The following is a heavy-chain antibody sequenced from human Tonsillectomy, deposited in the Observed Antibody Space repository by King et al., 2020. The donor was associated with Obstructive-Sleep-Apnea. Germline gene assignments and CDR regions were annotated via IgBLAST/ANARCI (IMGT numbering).Heavy chain of an antibody. CDR1: GFSFDDYA. CDR2: ISWNIGSI. J-gene: IGHJ6*02. CDR3: AKDFYYDILPPGGAIDV. D-gene: IGHD3-9*01. Sequence: VQLVESGGGLVQPGRSLRLSCATSGFSFDDYAMHWVRQAPGKGLEWVSGISWNIGSIAYADSVKGRFTISRDNAKNSLYLQMNSLRAEDTALYYCAKDFYYDILPPGGAIDVGGQGTTVIVSS. V-gene: IGHV3-9*01.